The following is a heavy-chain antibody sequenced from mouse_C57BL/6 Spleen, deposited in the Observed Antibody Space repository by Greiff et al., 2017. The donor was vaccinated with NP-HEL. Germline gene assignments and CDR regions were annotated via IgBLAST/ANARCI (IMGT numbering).Heavy chain of an antibody. CDR3: ARAYDYDEDYAMDY. V-gene: IGHV1-80*01. CDR2: IYPGDGDT. J-gene: IGHJ4*01. CDR1: GYAFSSYW. D-gene: IGHD2-4*01. Sequence: QVQLKESGAELVKPGASVKISCKASGYAFSSYWMNWVKQRPGKGLEWIGQIYPGDGDTNYNGKFKGKATLTADKSSSTAYMQLSSLTSEDSAVYSCARAYDYDEDYAMDYWGQGTSVTVSS.